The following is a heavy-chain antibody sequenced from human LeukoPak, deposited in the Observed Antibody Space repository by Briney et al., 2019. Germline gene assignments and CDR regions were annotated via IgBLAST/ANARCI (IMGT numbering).Heavy chain of an antibody. CDR2: IYSSGST. Sequence: SETLSLTCTVSGGSISNNYGSWIRQSPGKGLEWIEYIYSSGSTDYNPSLKSRVTVSVDTSKNQFSLKLNSVTAADTAVYYCARHGLKLVGASTIYFDNWGQGTLVTVSS. V-gene: IGHV4-59*08. CDR3: ARHGLKLVGASTIYFDN. J-gene: IGHJ4*02. CDR1: GGSISNNY. D-gene: IGHD1-26*01.